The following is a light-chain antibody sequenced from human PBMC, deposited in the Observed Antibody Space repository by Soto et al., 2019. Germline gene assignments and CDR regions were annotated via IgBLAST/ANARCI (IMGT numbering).Light chain of an antibody. CDR2: GAS. J-gene: IGKJ4*01. V-gene: IGKV3-20*01. CDR1: QSVSSSY. Sequence: EIVLTQSPGTLSLSPGERATLSCRASQSVSSSYLAWYQQKPGQAPRLLVYGASSRATGIPDRFSGSGSGTDFTLTISRLEPEDFAVCYCQQYGSSPLLTFGGGTKVDNK. CDR3: QQYGSSPLLT.